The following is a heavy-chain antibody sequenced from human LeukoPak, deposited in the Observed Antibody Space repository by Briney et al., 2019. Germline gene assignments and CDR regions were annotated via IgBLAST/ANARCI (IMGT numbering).Heavy chain of an antibody. CDR3: ARAEGYCSGGSCYYNYYMDV. CDR1: GFTFSSYS. J-gene: IGHJ6*03. D-gene: IGHD2-15*01. Sequence: GGSLRLSCAASGFTFSSYSMNWVRQAPGKGLEWVSSISSSSSYIYYADSVKGRFTISRDNAKNSLYLQMNSLRAEDTAVYYCARAEGYCSGGSCYYNYYMDVWGKGTTVTVSS. CDR2: ISSSSSYI. V-gene: IGHV3-21*01.